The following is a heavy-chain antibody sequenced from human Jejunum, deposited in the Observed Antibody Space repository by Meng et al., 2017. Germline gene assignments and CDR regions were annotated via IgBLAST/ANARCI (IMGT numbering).Heavy chain of an antibody. J-gene: IGHJ4*02. CDR2: IYHSGTT. V-gene: IGHV4-4*02. CDR3: ATRTRDSFDY. Sequence: QVQLQGSGPGLVRPSGTSSLPCAVSGGSITGTNWWTWVRQAPGKGLVWIGEIYHSGTTNYNPSLKSRVAISADKSKNQFSLNLYSLSAADTAVYYCATRTRDSFDYWGQGSLVTVSS. CDR1: GGSITGTNW. D-gene: IGHD1-7*01.